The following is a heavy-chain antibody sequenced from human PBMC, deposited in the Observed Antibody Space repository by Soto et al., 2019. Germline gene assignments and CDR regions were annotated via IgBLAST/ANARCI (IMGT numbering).Heavy chain of an antibody. D-gene: IGHD2-2*01. CDR3: ARSQGSSTSLEIYYYYYSGMDV. V-gene: IGHV1-69*01. CDR1: GGTFGSYA. J-gene: IGHJ6*02. CDR2: IIPITGTA. Sequence: QVQLVQSGAEVKKPGSSVKVSCKASGGTFGSYAISWVRQAPGQGPEWMGGIIPITGTANYAQKCQGRVTITADESTSTASMQLSSLRSEDTAVYYCARSQGSSTSLEIYYYYYSGMDVWGQGTTVTVSS.